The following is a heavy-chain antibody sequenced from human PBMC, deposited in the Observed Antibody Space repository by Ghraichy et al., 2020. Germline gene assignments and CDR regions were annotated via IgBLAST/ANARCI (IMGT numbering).Heavy chain of an antibody. V-gene: IGHV3-48*01. CDR3: ARDLRPYHSSWFDP. J-gene: IGHJ5*02. CDR2: ISSTSSTI. Sequence: GSLRLSCAASGFTFSSYGMHWVRQAPGKGLEWVSYISSTSSTISYADSVKGRFTISRDNAKNSLYVQMNSLRAEDTAVYYCARDLRPYHSSWFDPWGQGILVTVSS. CDR1: GFTFSSYG. D-gene: IGHD6-13*01.